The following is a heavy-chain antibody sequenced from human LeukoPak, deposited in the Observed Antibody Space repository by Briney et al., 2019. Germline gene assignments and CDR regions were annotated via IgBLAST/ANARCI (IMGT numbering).Heavy chain of an antibody. V-gene: IGHV4-4*07. CDR2: IYTSGST. Sequence: PSETLSLTCTVSGGSISSYYWSWVRQPAGKGLEWIGRIYTSGSTNYNPSLKSRVTMSVDTSKNQFSLKLSSVTAADTALYYCARSTNYGGSNWYFDLWGRGTLVAVSS. CDR1: GGSISSYY. D-gene: IGHD4-23*01. J-gene: IGHJ2*01. CDR3: ARSTNYGGSNWYFDL.